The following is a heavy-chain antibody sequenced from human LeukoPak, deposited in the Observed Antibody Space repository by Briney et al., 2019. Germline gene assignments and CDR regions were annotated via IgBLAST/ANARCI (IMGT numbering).Heavy chain of an antibody. CDR3: ARVVLSSSGYSPDAFDI. CDR2: IYYSGST. CDR1: GGSISSYY. Sequence: SETLSLTCTVSGGSISSYYWSWIRQPPWKGLEWIGYIYYSGSTNYNPSLKSRVTISVDTSKNQFSLKLSSVTAADTAVYYCARVVLSSSGYSPDAFDIWGQGTMVTVSS. V-gene: IGHV4-59*01. D-gene: IGHD3-22*01. J-gene: IGHJ3*02.